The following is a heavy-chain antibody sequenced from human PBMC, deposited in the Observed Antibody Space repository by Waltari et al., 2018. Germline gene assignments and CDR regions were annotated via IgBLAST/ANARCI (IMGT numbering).Heavy chain of an antibody. D-gene: IGHD3-10*01. Sequence: EVQLLESGGGLVQPGGSLRLSCAASGFTFSSYAMSWVRQAPGKGLEWVSAISGSGGSTYDADSVKGRFTISRENSKNTLYLQMNSLRAEDTAVYYCAKTRDVVRGVRGPYYFDYWGQGTLVSVSS. CDR1: GFTFSSYA. CDR2: ISGSGGST. J-gene: IGHJ4*02. CDR3: AKTRDVVRGVRGPYYFDY. V-gene: IGHV3-23*01.